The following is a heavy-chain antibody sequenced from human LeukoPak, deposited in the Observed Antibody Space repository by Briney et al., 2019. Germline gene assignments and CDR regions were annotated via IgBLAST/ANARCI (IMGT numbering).Heavy chain of an antibody. CDR1: GFTFSNYW. CDR3: TRGRLTSSTVTTNY. V-gene: IGHV3-74*01. D-gene: IGHD4-17*01. J-gene: IGHJ4*02. CDR2: INSDGSST. Sequence: GGSLRLSCAAPGFTFSNYWMHWVRQTPGKGLVWVSRINSDGSSTTYADSVKGRFTISRDNAKNTLYLQMNSLRVEDTAVYYCTRGRLTSSTVTTNYWGQGTLVTVSS.